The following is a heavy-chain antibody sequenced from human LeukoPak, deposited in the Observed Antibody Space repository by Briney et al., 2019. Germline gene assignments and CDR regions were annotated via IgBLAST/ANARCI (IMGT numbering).Heavy chain of an antibody. D-gene: IGHD3-16*01. Sequence: PGGSLRLSCAASGFTFSSYGMHWVRQAPGKGLEWVAVISYDGSNKYYADSVKGRFTISRDNSKNTLYLQMNSLRAEDTAVYYCAKDMIRFDYWGQGTLVTVSS. J-gene: IGHJ4*02. CDR3: AKDMIRFDY. CDR2: ISYDGSNK. V-gene: IGHV3-30*18. CDR1: GFTFSSYG.